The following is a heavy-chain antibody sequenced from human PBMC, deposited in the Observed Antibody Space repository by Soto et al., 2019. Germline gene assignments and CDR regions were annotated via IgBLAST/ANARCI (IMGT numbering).Heavy chain of an antibody. J-gene: IGHJ6*02. CDR1: GGSISSYY. Sequence: SETLSLTCTVSGGSISSYYWSWIRQPPGKGLEWIGYIYYSGSTNYNPSLKSRVTISVDTSKNQFSLKLSSVTAADTAVYYCARGDVLRYFDWSRYGMDVWGQGTTVTSP. CDR3: ARGDVLRYFDWSRYGMDV. CDR2: IYYSGST. V-gene: IGHV4-59*08. D-gene: IGHD3-9*01.